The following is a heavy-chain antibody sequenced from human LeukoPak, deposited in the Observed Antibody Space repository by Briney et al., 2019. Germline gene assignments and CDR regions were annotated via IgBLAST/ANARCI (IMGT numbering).Heavy chain of an antibody. CDR1: GYTFTNYY. V-gene: IGHV1-18*04. CDR3: AKSGHCSGTGCYAEGIDY. J-gene: IGHJ4*02. Sequence: ASVKVSCKASGYTFTNYYMHWVRQAPGQGLEWMGWISGYNGNTVYAQMFQARVTMTTDTSTSTAYMEVTNLRSDDTAIYYCAKSGHCSGTGCYAEGIDYWGQGTLVTVSS. D-gene: IGHD2-2*01. CDR2: ISGYNGNT.